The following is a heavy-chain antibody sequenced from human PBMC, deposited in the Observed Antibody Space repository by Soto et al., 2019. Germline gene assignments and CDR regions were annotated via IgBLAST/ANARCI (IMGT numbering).Heavy chain of an antibody. CDR1: GYTFTSYD. Sequence: QVQLVQSGAEVKKPGASVKVSCKASGYTFTSYDINWVRQATGQGLEWMGWMNPNSGNTGYAQKFQGRVTMTRNTSIGTAYMEVSGMRSKDMAGYYCARGYCSGGSCYDYDFDLWGQGTMVTVSS. D-gene: IGHD2-15*01. CDR3: ARGYCSGGSCYDYDFDL. J-gene: IGHJ3*01. CDR2: MNPNSGNT. V-gene: IGHV1-8*01.